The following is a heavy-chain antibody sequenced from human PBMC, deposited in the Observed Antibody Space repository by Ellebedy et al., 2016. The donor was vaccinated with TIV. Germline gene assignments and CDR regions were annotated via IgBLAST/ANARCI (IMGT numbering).Heavy chain of an antibody. CDR3: ARVYFYHEAGSPFGY. J-gene: IGHJ4*02. CDR1: GFTFDDYA. V-gene: IGHV3-7*01. Sequence: GGSLRLSCAASGFTFDDYAMHWVRQAPGKGLEWVANIKQDGSEKYYVDSVKGRFTISRDNSKNTLYLQMDSLRAEDTAVYYCARVYFYHEAGSPFGYWGQGTLVTVSS. D-gene: IGHD3-16*01. CDR2: IKQDGSEK.